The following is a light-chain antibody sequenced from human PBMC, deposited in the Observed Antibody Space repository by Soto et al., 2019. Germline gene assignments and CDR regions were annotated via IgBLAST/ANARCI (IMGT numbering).Light chain of an antibody. CDR3: SSYTSSSTWV. J-gene: IGLJ3*02. Sequence: QSVLTQPPSASGSPGQSVAISCTGTSSDVGGYSYVSWYQQHPGKAPKLMIYEVSNRPSGVSNRFSGSKSGNTASLTISGLQAEDEADYYCSSYTSSSTWVFGGGTKLTVL. CDR1: SSDVGGYSY. V-gene: IGLV2-14*01. CDR2: EVS.